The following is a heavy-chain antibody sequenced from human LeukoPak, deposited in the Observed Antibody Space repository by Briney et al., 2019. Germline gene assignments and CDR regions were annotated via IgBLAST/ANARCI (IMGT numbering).Heavy chain of an antibody. J-gene: IGHJ5*02. Sequence: GGSLRLSCAASGFTFSGYVMTWVRQPPGKGLQWVADISGSGGSTYYADSVKGRFSISRDSSKNMLYLQLDSLRAEDTAVYYCARSGSGSYYSWFDPWGQGTLVTVSS. V-gene: IGHV3-23*01. CDR3: ARSGSGSYYSWFDP. D-gene: IGHD1-26*01. CDR1: GFTFSGYV. CDR2: ISGSGGST.